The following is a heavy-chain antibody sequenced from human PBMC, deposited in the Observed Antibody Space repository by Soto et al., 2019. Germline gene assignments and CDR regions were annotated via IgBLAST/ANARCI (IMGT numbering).Heavy chain of an antibody. CDR2: ISYDGGNK. Sequence: QVQLVESGGGMVQPGRSLRLSCAASGFSFSGYGMHWVRQAPGKGLEWVAVISYDGGNKYYADSVKGRFTISRDNSKNTQFHQMNDLRAEDTAVYYCAKSLLLYSGSNDDCLGQGTLVTVSS. V-gene: IGHV3-30*18. J-gene: IGHJ4*02. D-gene: IGHD1-26*01. CDR3: AKSLLLYSGSNDDC. CDR1: GFSFSGYG.